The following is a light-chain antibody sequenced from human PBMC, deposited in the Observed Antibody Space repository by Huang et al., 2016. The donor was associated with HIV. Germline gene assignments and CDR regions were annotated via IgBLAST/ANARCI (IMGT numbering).Light chain of an antibody. CDR1: QGVGGY. CDR2: DTA. V-gene: IGKV3D-11*01. CDR3: QKRSDSLLT. J-gene: IGKJ4*01. Sequence: EIVLTQSPATLSLSPGDTANLSCRAGQGVGGYLAWYQQKPGQAPRLLIYDTANRATGIPARFSGSGPGPDFTLTISSLEPEDFAVYYFQKRSDSLLTFGGGTKVEI.